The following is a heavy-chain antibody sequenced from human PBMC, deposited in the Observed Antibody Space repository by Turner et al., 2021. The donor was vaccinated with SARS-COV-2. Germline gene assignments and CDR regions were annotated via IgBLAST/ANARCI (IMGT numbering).Heavy chain of an antibody. Sequence: QVQLVQSVAEVKKPGASVKVSCKVSGYTLIELSMHWVRQAPGKGLEWMGGFDPEDGETIYAQKFQGRVTMTEDTSTDTAYMELSSLRSEDTAVYYCATDYAIVEATLLYYWGQGTLVTVSS. D-gene: IGHD1-26*01. CDR2: FDPEDGET. CDR3: ATDYAIVEATLLYY. J-gene: IGHJ4*02. CDR1: GYTLIELS. V-gene: IGHV1-24*01.